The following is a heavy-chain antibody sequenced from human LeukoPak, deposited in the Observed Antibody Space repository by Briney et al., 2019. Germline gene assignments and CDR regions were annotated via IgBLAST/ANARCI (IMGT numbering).Heavy chain of an antibody. V-gene: IGHV4-34*01. Sequence: SETLSLTCAVYGGSFSGYYWSWIRQPPGKGLEWIGESNHSGSTNYNPSLKSRVTISVDTSKNQFSLKLSSVTAADTAVYYCARARSWIQLWLRGPLDYWGQGTLVTVSS. CDR2: SNHSGST. CDR1: GGSFSGYY. CDR3: ARARSWIQLWLRGPLDY. D-gene: IGHD5-18*01. J-gene: IGHJ4*02.